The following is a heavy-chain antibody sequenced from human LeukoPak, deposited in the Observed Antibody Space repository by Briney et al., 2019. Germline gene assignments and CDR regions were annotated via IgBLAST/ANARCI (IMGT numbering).Heavy chain of an antibody. CDR3: ARALGSGWVYFL. CDR1: GFTFSSDW. CDR2: IKPDEGEK. V-gene: IGHV3-7*01. Sequence: GGSLRLSCAASGFTFSSDWMIWVRQAPGKGLEWVANIKPDEGEKYYVDSVKGRFTVSRDNAKNTLYLQMNSLRVEDTAVYYCARALGSGWVYFLGGQGTLVTVSS. D-gene: IGHD3-10*01. J-gene: IGHJ4*02.